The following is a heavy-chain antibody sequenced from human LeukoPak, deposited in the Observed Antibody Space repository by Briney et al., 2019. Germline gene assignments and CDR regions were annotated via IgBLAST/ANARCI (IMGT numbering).Heavy chain of an antibody. CDR3: AYGDSITLAFDY. Sequence: PSETLSLTCTVYGGSVRSGSYYWSWIRQPPGKGLEWIGYIYYSGSTNYNPSLRSRVTISVDTSKNQFSLKLSSVTAADTAVYYCAYGDSITLAFDYWGQGTLVTVSS. V-gene: IGHV4-61*01. CDR2: IYYSGST. CDR1: GGSVRSGSYY. D-gene: IGHD4-17*01. J-gene: IGHJ4*02.